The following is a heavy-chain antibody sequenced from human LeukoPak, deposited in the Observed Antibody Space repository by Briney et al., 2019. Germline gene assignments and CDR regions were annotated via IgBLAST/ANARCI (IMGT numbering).Heavy chain of an antibody. Sequence: RASVKVSCKASGYTFTSYGISWVRQAPGQGLEWMGWISAYNGNTNYAQKLQGRVTMTTDTSTSTAYMELRSLRSDDTAVYYCARVPITMIVVVASGGDYWGPGTLVTVSS. D-gene: IGHD3-22*01. CDR1: GYTFTSYG. CDR2: ISAYNGNT. J-gene: IGHJ4*02. CDR3: ARVPITMIVVVASGGDY. V-gene: IGHV1-18*01.